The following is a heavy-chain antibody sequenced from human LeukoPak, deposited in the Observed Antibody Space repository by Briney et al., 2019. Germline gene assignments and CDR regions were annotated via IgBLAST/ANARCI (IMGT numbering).Heavy chain of an antibody. D-gene: IGHD3-9*01. CDR3: AREAVYDILTGYYYYGMDV. CDR1: GFTFSSYG. V-gene: IGHV3-33*01. CDR2: IWYDGSNK. J-gene: IGHJ6*02. Sequence: GRSLRLSCAASGFTFSSYGMHWVRQAPGKGLEWVAVIWYDGSNKYYADSVKGRFTISRDNSKRTLYLQMNSLRAEDTAVYYCAREAVYDILTGYYYYGMDVWGQGTTVTASS.